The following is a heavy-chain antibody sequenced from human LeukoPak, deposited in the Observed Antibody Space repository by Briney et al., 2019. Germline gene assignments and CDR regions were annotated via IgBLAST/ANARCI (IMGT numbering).Heavy chain of an antibody. D-gene: IGHD5-12*01. CDR1: GFTFSSHA. CDR2: ISYDGSNK. J-gene: IGHJ4*02. Sequence: PGGSLRLSCAASGFTFSSHAMHWVRLAPGKGLEWVAVISYDGSNKYYADSVKGRFTISRDNSKNTLYLQMNSLRAEDTAVYYCARERYSGYDYYADYWGQGTLVTVSS. V-gene: IGHV3-30*04. CDR3: ARERYSGYDYYADY.